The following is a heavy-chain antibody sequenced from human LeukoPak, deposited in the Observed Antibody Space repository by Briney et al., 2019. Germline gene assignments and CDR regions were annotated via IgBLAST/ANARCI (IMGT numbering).Heavy chain of an antibody. D-gene: IGHD2-15*01. V-gene: IGHV3-33*01. CDR3: ARIGYCSGGSCYWVYFDY. CDR2: IWYDGSNT. J-gene: IGHJ4*02. CDR1: GITFSSYG. Sequence: GRSLRLSCAASGITFSSYGMHWVRQAPGKGLEWVAVIWYDGSNTYYADSVKGRFTISRDNSKNTLYLQMNSLRAEDTAVYYCARIGYCSGGSCYWVYFDYWGQGTLVTVSS.